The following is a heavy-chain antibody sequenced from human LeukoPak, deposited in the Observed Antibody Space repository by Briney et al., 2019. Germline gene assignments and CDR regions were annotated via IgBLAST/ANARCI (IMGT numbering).Heavy chain of an antibody. CDR1: GGSFSCYY. J-gene: IGHJ6*03. V-gene: IGHV4-34*01. CDR2: INHSGST. Sequence: PSETLSLTCAVYGGSFSCYYWSWIRQPPGKGLEWSGEINHSGSTNYNPSLKSRVTISVDASKNQFSLKLSSVTAADTAVYYCARLKYSDSTGYSPGYYMDVWGKGITVTVSS. D-gene: IGHD3-22*01. CDR3: ARLKYSDSTGYSPGYYMDV.